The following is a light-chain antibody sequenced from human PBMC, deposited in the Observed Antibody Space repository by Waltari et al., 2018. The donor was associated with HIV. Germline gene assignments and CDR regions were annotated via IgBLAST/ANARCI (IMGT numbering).Light chain of an antibody. Sequence: QSALTQPPSASGSPGQSVPISCTGTSSDVGGYNYVPWYQQHPGKAPKLMIYAVSKGPSGVPDRFSGSKSGNTASLTVSGLQAEDEADYYCSSYAGSNKGVFGGGTKLTVL. V-gene: IGLV2-8*01. CDR2: AVS. CDR1: SSDVGGYNY. CDR3: SSYAGSNKGV. J-gene: IGLJ3*02.